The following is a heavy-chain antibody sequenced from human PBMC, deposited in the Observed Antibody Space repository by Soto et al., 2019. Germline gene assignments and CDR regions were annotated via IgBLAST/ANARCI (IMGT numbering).Heavy chain of an antibody. D-gene: IGHD6-6*01. CDR1: GFTFSSYA. CDR2: ISGSGGST. J-gene: IGHJ4*02. V-gene: IGHV3-23*04. CDR3: AKDPFANSRQLVARYYFDY. Sequence: EVQLVESGGGLVQPGGSLRLSCAASGFTFSSYAMSWVRQAPGKGLEWVSAISGSGGSTYYADSVKGRFTISRDNSKNTLYLQMNSLRAEDTAVYYCAKDPFANSRQLVARYYFDYWGQGTLVTVSS.